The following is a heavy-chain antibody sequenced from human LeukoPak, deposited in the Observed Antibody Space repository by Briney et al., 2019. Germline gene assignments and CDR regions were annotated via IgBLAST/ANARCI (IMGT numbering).Heavy chain of an antibody. CDR2: IYYSGST. CDR3: ARSSGWYLDYYYMDI. V-gene: IGHV4-59*01. D-gene: IGHD6-19*01. CDR1: GGSISSYY. J-gene: IGHJ6*03. Sequence: SETLSLTCTVSGGSISSYYWSWFRQPPGKGLEWIGYIYYSGSTSYNPSLKSRVTISVDTSKNEFSLKLSSVTAADTAVYYCARSSGWYLDYYYMDIWGKGTTVTVSS.